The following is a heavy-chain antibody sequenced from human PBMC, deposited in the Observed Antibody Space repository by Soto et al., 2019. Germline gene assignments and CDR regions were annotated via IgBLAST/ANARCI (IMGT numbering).Heavy chain of an antibody. D-gene: IGHD6-19*01. J-gene: IGHJ4*02. Sequence: ASVKVSCKXSGYTFTTYAMHWVRQAPGQRLEWMGWINAGNGKTKYSQKFQGRVTITRDTSATTAYMELRSLRSDDTAVYYCARVLIAVAGTIDYWGQGTLVTVSS. V-gene: IGHV1-3*01. CDR2: INAGNGKT. CDR3: ARVLIAVAGTIDY. CDR1: GYTFTTYA.